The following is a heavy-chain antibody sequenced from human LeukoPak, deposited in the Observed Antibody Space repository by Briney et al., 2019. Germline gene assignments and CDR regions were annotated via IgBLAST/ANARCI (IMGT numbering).Heavy chain of an antibody. CDR3: ARVRYCGSTSCSTFFDY. V-gene: IGHV3-74*01. Sequence: PGGSLRLPCAASGFTFSNYWMHWVRQAPGKGLVWVSRINTDDSSTTYADTVKGRFTISRDNAKNTLYLQMSSLRAEDTAVYYCARVRYCGSTSCSTFFDYRGQGTLVTVSS. CDR2: INTDDSST. D-gene: IGHD2-2*02. CDR1: GFTFSNYW. J-gene: IGHJ4*02.